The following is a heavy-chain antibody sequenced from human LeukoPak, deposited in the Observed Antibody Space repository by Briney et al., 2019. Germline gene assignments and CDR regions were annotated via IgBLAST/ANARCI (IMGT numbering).Heavy chain of an antibody. J-gene: IGHJ5*02. D-gene: IGHD3-10*01. CDR3: AREGYYYGSGSSSWFDP. Sequence: ASVKVSCKASGYTFTGYYMHWVRQAPGQGLEWMGWINPNSGGTNYAQKFQGRVTMTRDMSTSTVYMELSSLRSEDTAVYYCAREGYYYGSGSSSWFDPWGQGTLVTVSS. CDR2: INPNSGGT. CDR1: GYTFTGYY. V-gene: IGHV1-2*02.